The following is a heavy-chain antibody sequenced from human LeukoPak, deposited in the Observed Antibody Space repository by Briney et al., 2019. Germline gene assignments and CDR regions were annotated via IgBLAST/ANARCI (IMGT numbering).Heavy chain of an antibody. D-gene: IGHD3-3*02. V-gene: IGHV3-15*01. CDR3: ARDNIRKPFWSGYGY. CDR1: GFTFSNAW. Sequence: GGSLRLSCAASGFTFSNAWMSWVRQAPGKGLEWVGRIKSKTDGGTTDYAAPVKGRFTISRDDSKNTLYLQMNSLRAEDTAVYYCARDNIRKPFWSGYGYWGQGTLVTVSS. J-gene: IGHJ4*02. CDR2: IKSKTDGGTT.